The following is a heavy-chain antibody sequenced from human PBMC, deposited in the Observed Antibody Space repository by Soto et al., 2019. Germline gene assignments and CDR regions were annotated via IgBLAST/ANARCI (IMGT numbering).Heavy chain of an antibody. Sequence: GGSLRLCCAASEFTFSNHAVTWVRQPPGKGLEWVSTISGSGSETYYADSVKGRFTISRDNSENTLYLQMNSLRAEDTAVYYCAKANNYGSGSYYSNFDAWGQGTLVTVSS. CDR3: AKANNYGSGSYYSNFDA. J-gene: IGHJ1*01. CDR1: EFTFSNHA. V-gene: IGHV3-23*01. CDR2: ISGSGSET. D-gene: IGHD3-10*01.